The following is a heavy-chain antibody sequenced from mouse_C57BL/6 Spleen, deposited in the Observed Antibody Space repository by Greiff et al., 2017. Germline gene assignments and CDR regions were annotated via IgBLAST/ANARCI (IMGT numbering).Heavy chain of an antibody. CDR3: ARECFYGSSYDDFDY. CDR2: IDPNSGGT. CDR1: GYTFTSYW. V-gene: IGHV1-72*01. J-gene: IGHJ2*01. D-gene: IGHD1-1*01. Sequence: QVQLQQPGAELVKPGASVKLSCKASGYTFTSYWMHWVKQRPGRGLEWIGRIDPNSGGTKYNEKFKSKATLTVDKPSSTAYMPRSSLTSEDSAVYFCARECFYGSSYDDFDYGGQGTTLTVSS.